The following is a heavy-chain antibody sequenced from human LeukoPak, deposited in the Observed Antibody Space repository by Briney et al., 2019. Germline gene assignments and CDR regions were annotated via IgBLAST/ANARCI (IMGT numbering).Heavy chain of an antibody. Sequence: PGGSLRLSCAASGFTFSSYGMHWVRQPPGKGLEWVAFIRYEGSNKYYADSVKGRFTISRDNSKNTLYLQMNSLRAEDTAVYYCAKDREWGLFFDYWGQGTLVTVSS. D-gene: IGHD1-26*01. V-gene: IGHV3-30*02. CDR2: IRYEGSNK. CDR1: GFTFSSYG. J-gene: IGHJ4*02. CDR3: AKDREWGLFFDY.